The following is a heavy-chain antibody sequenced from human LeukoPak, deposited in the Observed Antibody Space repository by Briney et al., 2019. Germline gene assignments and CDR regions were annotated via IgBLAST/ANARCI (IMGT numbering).Heavy chain of an antibody. CDR3: TRTVNSASDF. V-gene: IGHV3-7*03. CDR1: GFTFSSYS. J-gene: IGHJ4*02. Sequence: QPGGSLRLSCVASGFTFSSYSMNWVRQAPGKGLEWVATINQNGGVKYYVDSVKGRFTISRDNAKTSLFLQMNSLRIDDTAMYYCTRTVNSASDFWGQGTLVTVSS. CDR2: INQNGGVK. D-gene: IGHD4-23*01.